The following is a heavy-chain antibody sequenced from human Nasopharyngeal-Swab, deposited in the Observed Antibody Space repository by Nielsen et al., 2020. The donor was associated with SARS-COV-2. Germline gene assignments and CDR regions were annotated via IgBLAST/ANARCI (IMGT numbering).Heavy chain of an antibody. V-gene: IGHV3-13*01. Sequence: GGSLTLSCAASGFTFSSYDMHWVRQATGKGLEWVSAIGTAGDTYYPGSMKGRFTISRENAKNSLYLQMNSLRAGDTAVYYCARGFQYSSSWSGGGFDYWGQGTLVTVSS. CDR3: ARGFQYSSSWSGGGFDY. CDR2: IGTAGDT. J-gene: IGHJ4*02. D-gene: IGHD6-13*01. CDR1: GFTFSSYD.